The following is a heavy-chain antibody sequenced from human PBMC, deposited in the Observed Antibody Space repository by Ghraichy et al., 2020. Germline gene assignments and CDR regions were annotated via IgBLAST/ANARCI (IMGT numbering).Heavy chain of an antibody. CDR2: IWYDGSNK. CDR3: ARDIKPRSFFDY. CDR1: GFTFSTYA. V-gene: IGHV3-33*01. J-gene: IGHJ4*02. Sequence: GESLNISCAASGFTFSTYAMQWVRQAPGKGLEWVAVIWYDGSNKYYADSVKGRFTISRDNSKNTLYLQMNSLRAEDTAVYYCARDIKPRSFFDYWGQGTLVTVSS. D-gene: IGHD3-3*01.